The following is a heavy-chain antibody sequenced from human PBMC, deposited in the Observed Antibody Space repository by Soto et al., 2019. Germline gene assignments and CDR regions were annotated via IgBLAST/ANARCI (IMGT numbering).Heavy chain of an antibody. V-gene: IGHV3-23*01. CDR3: ARTLLYDDAFDI. J-gene: IGHJ3*02. CDR1: GFTFSSYA. Sequence: GGSLRLSCAASGFTFSSYAMSWVRQAPGKGLEWVSAISGSGGSTYYADSVKGRFTISRDNSKNTLYLQMNSLRAEDTAVYYCARTLLYDDAFDIWGQATMVTVSS. CDR2: ISGSGGST. D-gene: IGHD2-8*01.